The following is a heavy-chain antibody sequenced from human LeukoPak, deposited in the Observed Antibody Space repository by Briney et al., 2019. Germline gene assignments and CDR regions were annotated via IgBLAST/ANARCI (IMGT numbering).Heavy chain of an antibody. CDR2: ISSSGSTI. CDR3: AELGITMIGGV. V-gene: IGHV3-11*04. Sequence: LSLTCAVYGGSFSGYYWSWIRQPPGKGLEWVSYISSSGSTIYYADSVKGRFTISRDNAENSLYLQMNSLRAEDTAVYYCAELGITMIGGVWGKGTTVTISS. D-gene: IGHD3-10*02. CDR1: GGSFSGYY. J-gene: IGHJ6*04.